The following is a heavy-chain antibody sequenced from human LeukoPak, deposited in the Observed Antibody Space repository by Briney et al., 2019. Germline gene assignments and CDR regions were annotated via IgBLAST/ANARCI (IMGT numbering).Heavy chain of an antibody. CDR3: ARLDYNDFWSGYYFAC. V-gene: IGHV4-59*02. Sequence: SETLSLTCTVSGASVTSYYWSWIRQPPGKGLEWIGYISHSWSTNYNPSLKSRVTISLDRSRNQFSLKLSSVTPADTAVYYCARLDYNDFWSGYYFACWGQGTLVAASS. CDR2: ISHSWST. D-gene: IGHD3-3*01. CDR1: GASVTSYY. J-gene: IGHJ4*02.